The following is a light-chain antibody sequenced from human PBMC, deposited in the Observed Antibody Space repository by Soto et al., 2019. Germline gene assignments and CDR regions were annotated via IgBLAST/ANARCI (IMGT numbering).Light chain of an antibody. J-gene: IGKJ3*01. CDR3: QKYSSAPFT. CDR1: QGISNY. CDR2: AAS. V-gene: IGKV1-27*01. Sequence: DIQMTQSPSSLSASVGDRVTITCRASQGISNYVAWYQQKPGTAPKVLISAASTLQSGIPSRFSGSGFGTGFTLNISSLQPEDVATYYCQKYSSAPFTFGPGTKVEIK.